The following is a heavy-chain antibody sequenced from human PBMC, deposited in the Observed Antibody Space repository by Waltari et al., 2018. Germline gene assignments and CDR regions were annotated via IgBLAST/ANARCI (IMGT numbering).Heavy chain of an antibody. CDR1: GGSISSHY. Sequence: QVQLQESGPGLVKPSETLSLTCTVSGGSISSHYWSWIRQPPGKGLEWIGYIYYSGSTIFNPALESRVTRSEDTSKNQFTLKLCSVTAANTAVYYCARCTGWFDPWGQGTLVTVSS. J-gene: IGHJ5*02. V-gene: IGHV4-59*11. CDR2: IYYSGST. CDR3: ARCTGWFDP. D-gene: IGHD2-8*02.